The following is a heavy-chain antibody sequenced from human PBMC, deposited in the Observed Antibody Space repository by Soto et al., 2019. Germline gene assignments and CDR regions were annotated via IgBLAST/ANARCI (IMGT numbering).Heavy chain of an antibody. Sequence: PGGSLRLSCAASGFTFSSYAMSWVRQAPGKGLEWVSAISGSGGSTYYADSVKGRFTISRDNSKNTLYLQMNSLRAEDTAVYYCAKDGPSDFIAAAGTCFDYWGQGTLVTVSS. J-gene: IGHJ4*02. D-gene: IGHD6-13*01. CDR1: GFTFSSYA. V-gene: IGHV3-23*01. CDR3: AKDGPSDFIAAAGTCFDY. CDR2: ISGSGGST.